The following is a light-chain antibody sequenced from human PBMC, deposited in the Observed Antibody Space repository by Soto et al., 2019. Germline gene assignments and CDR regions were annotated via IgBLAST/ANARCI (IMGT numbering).Light chain of an antibody. CDR2: EIN. J-gene: IGLJ2*01. V-gene: IGLV2-8*01. CDR1: SSDVGGYNY. CDR3: GSYASNNSYMV. Sequence: QSALTQPPSASGSPGQSVTISCTGTSSDVGGYNYVSWYQQHPGKVPKLMIYEINKRPSGVPDRFSGSKSGNTASLTVAGLRAEDEADYYCGSYASNNSYMVFGGGTKLTVL.